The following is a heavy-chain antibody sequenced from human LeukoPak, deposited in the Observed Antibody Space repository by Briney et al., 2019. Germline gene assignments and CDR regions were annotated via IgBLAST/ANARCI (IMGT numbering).Heavy chain of an antibody. CDR2: IYYSGST. Sequence: PSETLSLTCTASGGSISSYYWSWIRQLPGKGLEWIGYIYYSGSTNYNPSLKSRVTISVDTSKNQFSLKLSSVTAADTAVYYCARAPPYDYVWGSYRYQEGYYMDVWGKGTTVTVSS. CDR3: ARAPPYDYVWGSYRYQEGYYMDV. V-gene: IGHV4-59*01. CDR1: GGSISSYY. D-gene: IGHD3-16*02. J-gene: IGHJ6*03.